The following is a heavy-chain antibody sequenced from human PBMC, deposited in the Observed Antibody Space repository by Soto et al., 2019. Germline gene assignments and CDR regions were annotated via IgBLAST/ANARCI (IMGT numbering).Heavy chain of an antibody. Sequence: QVQLVQSGAEVRKPGASVKVSCKASGYIFSGNYLHWVRRAPGQGLEWMAWINAKNGATNYAQKFRGRATVTRYTSISTTSLELSCLSSDGTAVYCCARAREDSSGLFDHWGQGAQVT. J-gene: IGHJ4*02. D-gene: IGHD6-19*01. CDR3: ARAREDSSGLFDH. CDR2: INAKNGAT. V-gene: IGHV1-2*02. CDR1: GYIFSGNY.